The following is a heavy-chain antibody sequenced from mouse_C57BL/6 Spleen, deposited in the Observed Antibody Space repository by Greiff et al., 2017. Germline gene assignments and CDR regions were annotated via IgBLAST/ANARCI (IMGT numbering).Heavy chain of an antibody. D-gene: IGHD1-1*01. CDR2: FYPGSGSI. CDR1: GYTFTEYT. CDR3: ARREDQGYYYCSSYFDD. V-gene: IGHV1-62-2*01. J-gene: IGHJ2*01. Sequence: VKVVESGAELVKPGASVKLSCKASGYTFTEYTIHWVKQRTGQGLEWLGWFYPGSGSIKYNEKFKDQATLTADKSSSTVYMELSRLPSEDSAVYFCARREDQGYYYCSSYFDDWGQGTTLTVSS.